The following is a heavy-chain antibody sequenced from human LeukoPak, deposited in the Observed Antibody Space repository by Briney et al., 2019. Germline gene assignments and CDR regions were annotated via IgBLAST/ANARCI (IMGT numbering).Heavy chain of an antibody. Sequence: PGGSLRLSCAASGFSFSDYAMNWVRQAPGKGLEWVSGTSGSGGSTYYADAVKGRFTISRDNSKNALFLQMNSLRAEDTAVYYCAKDARRTNGWYFFDSWGQGTLVTVSS. V-gene: IGHV3-23*01. CDR3: AKDARRTNGWYFFDS. D-gene: IGHD6-19*01. CDR1: GFSFSDYA. J-gene: IGHJ4*02. CDR2: TSGSGGST.